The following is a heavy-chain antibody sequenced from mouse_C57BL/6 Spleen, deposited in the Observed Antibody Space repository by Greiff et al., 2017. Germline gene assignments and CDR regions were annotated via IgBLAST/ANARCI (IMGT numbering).Heavy chain of an antibody. D-gene: IGHD1-1*01. Sequence: VKLQQSGAELVKPGASVKLSCKASGYTFTSYWMHWVKQRPGQGLEWIGMIHPNSGSTNYNEKFKSKATLTVDKSSSTAYMQLSSLTSEDSAVYYCARDGYYGSSYYWYFDVWGTGTTVTVSS. V-gene: IGHV1-64*01. CDR3: ARDGYYGSSYYWYFDV. J-gene: IGHJ1*03. CDR2: IHPNSGST. CDR1: GYTFTSYW.